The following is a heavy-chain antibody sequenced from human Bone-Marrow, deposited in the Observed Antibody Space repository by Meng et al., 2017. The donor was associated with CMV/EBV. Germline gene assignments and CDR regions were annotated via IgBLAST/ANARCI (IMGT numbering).Heavy chain of an antibody. J-gene: IGHJ6*02. CDR3: ARAVDYGDFVGVYYYGMDV. CDR1: GFTVSSNY. CDR2: IYSGGST. V-gene: IGHV3-66*02. D-gene: IGHD4-17*01. Sequence: GGSLRLSCAASGFTVSSNYMSWVRQAPGKGLEWVSVIYSGGSTYYADSVKGRFTISRDNSKNTLYLQMNSLRAEDTAVYYCARAVDYGDFVGVYYYGMDVWGQGTTVTVSS.